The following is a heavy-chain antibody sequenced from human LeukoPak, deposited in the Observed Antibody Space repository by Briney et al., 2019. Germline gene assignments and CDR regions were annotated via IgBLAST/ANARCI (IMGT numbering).Heavy chain of an antibody. V-gene: IGHV1-69*13. D-gene: IGHD1-26*01. CDR3: ASPPRLGWELLNDAFDI. Sequence: SVKVSCKASGGTFSSYDISWVRQAPGQGLEWMGGIIPIFGTANYAQKLRGRVTITSDESTSTAYMELSSLRSEDTAVYYCASPPRLGWELLNDAFDIWGQGTMVTVSS. CDR2: IIPIFGTA. J-gene: IGHJ3*02. CDR1: GGTFSSYD.